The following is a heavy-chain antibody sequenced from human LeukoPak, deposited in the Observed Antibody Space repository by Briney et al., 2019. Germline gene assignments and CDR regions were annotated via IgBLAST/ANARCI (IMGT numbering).Heavy chain of an antibody. D-gene: IGHD3-10*01. J-gene: IGHJ4*02. CDR3: ARGSVGYYYGSGSYQTLDY. CDR2: IYYSGTT. Sequence: PSETLSLTCTVSGGSISSSSYYWGWIRQPPGKGLEWIGSIYYSGTTYYNPSLKSRVTISVDTSKNQFSLKVTSVTAADTAVYYCARGSVGYYYGSGSYQTLDYWGQGTLVTVSS. CDR1: GGSISSSSYY. V-gene: IGHV4-39*01.